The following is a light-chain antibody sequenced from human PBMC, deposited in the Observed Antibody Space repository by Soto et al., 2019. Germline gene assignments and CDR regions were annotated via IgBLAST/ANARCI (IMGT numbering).Light chain of an antibody. CDR2: RNN. CDR3: AAWDDSLSVVV. V-gene: IGLV1-47*01. Sequence: QSVLTQPPSASGTPGQRVTISCSGSSSNIGSNYVHWYQHLPGTAPKLLIYRNNQRPSGVPDRFSGSKSGTSASLAISGLRSEDEADYYCAAWDDSLSVVVFGGGTKLTVL. CDR1: SSNIGSNY. J-gene: IGLJ2*01.